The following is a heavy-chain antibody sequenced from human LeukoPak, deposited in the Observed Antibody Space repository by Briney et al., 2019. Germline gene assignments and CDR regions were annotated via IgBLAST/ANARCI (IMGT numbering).Heavy chain of an antibody. Sequence: SETLSLTCAVYGGSFSGYYWSWIRQPPGKGLEWIGSIYYSGSTYYNPSLKSRVTISVDTSKNQFSLKLSSVTAADTAVYYCARHLPHSDIVVVPAARFWGQGTLVTVSS. D-gene: IGHD2-2*01. CDR2: IYYSGST. V-gene: IGHV4-34*01. CDR1: GGSFSGYY. CDR3: ARHLPHSDIVVVPAARF. J-gene: IGHJ4*02.